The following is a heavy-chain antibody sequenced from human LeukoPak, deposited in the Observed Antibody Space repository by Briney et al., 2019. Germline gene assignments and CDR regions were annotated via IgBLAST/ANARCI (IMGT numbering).Heavy chain of an antibody. V-gene: IGHV3-30*18. J-gene: IGHJ4*02. CDR1: GFTFSSYG. CDR2: ISYDGSNK. CDR3: AKRRHGSGNHYNFWGYFDY. Sequence: GGSLRLSCAASGFTFSSYGMHWVRQAPGKGLEWVAVISYDGSNKYYADSVKGRFTISRDNSKNTLYLQMNSLRAEDTAVYYCAKRRHGSGNHYNFWGYFDYWGQGTLVNVSS. D-gene: IGHD3-10*01.